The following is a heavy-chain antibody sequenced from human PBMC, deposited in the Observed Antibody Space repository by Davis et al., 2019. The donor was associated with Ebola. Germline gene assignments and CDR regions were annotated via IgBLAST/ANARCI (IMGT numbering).Heavy chain of an antibody. Sequence: PGGSLRLSCAASGFTFSSYSMNWVRQAPGKGLEWVSYISSSSSTIYYADSVKGRFTISRDNAKNSLYLQMNSLRDEDTAVYYCARSGLGYCSSTSCYQRLFYYYYGMDVWGKGTTVTVSS. D-gene: IGHD2-2*01. J-gene: IGHJ6*04. CDR3: ARSGLGYCSSTSCYQRLFYYYYGMDV. CDR1: GFTFSSYS. CDR2: ISSSSSTI. V-gene: IGHV3-48*02.